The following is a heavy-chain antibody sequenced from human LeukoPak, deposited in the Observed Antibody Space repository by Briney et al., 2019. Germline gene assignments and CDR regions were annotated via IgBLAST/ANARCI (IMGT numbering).Heavy chain of an antibody. V-gene: IGHV3-49*03. CDR3: GCSSGWYGEYFQH. Sequence: GGSLRLSCAASGFTVGDYAMSWFRQAPGKGLECVGFIRSKAYGGTTEYAASVKGRFTISRDDSKSIAYLQMNSLKTEDTAVYYCGCSSGWYGEYFQHWVQGTLVTVSS. J-gene: IGHJ1*01. D-gene: IGHD6-19*01. CDR1: GFTVGDYA. CDR2: IRSKAYGGTT.